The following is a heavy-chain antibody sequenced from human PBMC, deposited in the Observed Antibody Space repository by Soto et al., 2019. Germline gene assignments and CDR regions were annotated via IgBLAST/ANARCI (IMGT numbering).Heavy chain of an antibody. D-gene: IGHD2-15*01. Sequence: ASVKVSCKASGYTFTSYAMHWVRQAPGQRLEWMGWINAGNGNIKYSQKFQGRVTITRDTSTSTAYMELSSLRAENTAVYYCARDCSGASCALYYGMDVWGQGTTVTVSS. CDR1: GYTFTSYA. CDR2: INAGNGNI. J-gene: IGHJ6*02. CDR3: ARDCSGASCALYYGMDV. V-gene: IGHV1-3*01.